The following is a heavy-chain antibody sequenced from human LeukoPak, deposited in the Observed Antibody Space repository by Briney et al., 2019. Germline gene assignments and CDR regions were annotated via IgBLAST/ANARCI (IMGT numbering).Heavy chain of an antibody. V-gene: IGHV3-30*04. D-gene: IGHD6-13*01. Sequence: GRSLRLSCAASGFTFSSYAMHWVRQAPGKGLEWVAVISYDGSNKYYADSVKGRFTISRDNSKNTLYLQMNSLRAEDTAVYYCARSFIAAAQYFQHWGQGTLVTVSS. CDR2: ISYDGSNK. CDR1: GFTFSSYA. J-gene: IGHJ1*01. CDR3: ARSFIAAAQYFQH.